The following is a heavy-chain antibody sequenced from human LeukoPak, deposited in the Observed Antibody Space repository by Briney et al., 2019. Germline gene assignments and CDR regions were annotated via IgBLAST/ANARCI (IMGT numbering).Heavy chain of an antibody. CDR1: GGTFSSYA. D-gene: IGHD6-13*01. J-gene: IGHJ3*02. Sequence: SVKVSCKASGGTFSSYAISWVRQAPGQGLEWMGGIIPIFGTANYAQKFQGRVTITADESTSTAYMELSSLRSEDTAVYYCARGRDSRDDAFDIWGQGTMVTVSS. V-gene: IGHV1-69*13. CDR3: ARGRDSRDDAFDI. CDR2: IIPIFGTA.